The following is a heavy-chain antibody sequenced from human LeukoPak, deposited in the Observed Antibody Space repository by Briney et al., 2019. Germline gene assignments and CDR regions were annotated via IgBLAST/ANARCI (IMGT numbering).Heavy chain of an antibody. V-gene: IGHV3-30*02. CDR1: GFTFSSYG. CDR3: AKDRAAYCGGDCYEFDY. CDR2: IRYDGSNK. D-gene: IGHD2-21*02. J-gene: IGHJ4*02. Sequence: GGSLRLSCAASGFTFSSYGMHWVRQAPGKGLEWVAFIRYDGSNKYYADSVKGRFTISRDNSKNTLYLQMNSLRAEDTAVYYCAKDRAAYCGGDCYEFDYWGQGTLVTVSS.